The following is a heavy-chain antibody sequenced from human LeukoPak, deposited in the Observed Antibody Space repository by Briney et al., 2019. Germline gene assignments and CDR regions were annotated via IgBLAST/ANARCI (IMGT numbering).Heavy chain of an antibody. CDR3: ARVRLPTYYYDSSGATYFDY. J-gene: IGHJ4*02. V-gene: IGHV1-8*03. Sequence: ASVKVSCKASGYTFTSYDINWVRQATGQGLEWMGWMNPNSGNTGYAQKFQGRVTITRNTSISTAYMELSSLRSEDTAVYYCARVRLPTYYYDSSGATYFDYWGQGTLVTVYS. CDR1: GYTFTSYD. CDR2: MNPNSGNT. D-gene: IGHD3-22*01.